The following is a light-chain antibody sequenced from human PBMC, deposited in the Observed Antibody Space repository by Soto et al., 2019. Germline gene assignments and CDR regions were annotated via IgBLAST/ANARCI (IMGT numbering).Light chain of an antibody. CDR2: TAS. CDR1: QGIINY. CDR3: QKYNSAPRT. Sequence: DIQMAQSPSSLSASVGDSVTITCRASQGIINYLAWFQQKPAKAPKLLIYTASTLRSGVSSRFSGSGSGTEFTLTISNLQPEDVATYYCQKYNSAPRTVGQGTKVEIK. J-gene: IGKJ1*01. V-gene: IGKV1-27*01.